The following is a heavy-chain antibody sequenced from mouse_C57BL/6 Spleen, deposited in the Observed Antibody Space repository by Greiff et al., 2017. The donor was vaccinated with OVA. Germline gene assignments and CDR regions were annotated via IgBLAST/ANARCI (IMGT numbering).Heavy chain of an antibody. CDR3: ARSGGLRRSWFAY. V-gene: IGHV1-50*01. CDR2: IDPSDSYT. D-gene: IGHD2-4*01. Sequence: QVQLKQPGAELVKPGASVKLSCKASGYTFTSYWMQWVKQRPGQGLEWIGEIDPSDSYTNYNQKFKGKATLTVDTSSSTAYMQLSSRTSEDSAVYYCARSGGLRRSWFAYWGQGTLVTVSA. J-gene: IGHJ3*01. CDR1: GYTFTSYW.